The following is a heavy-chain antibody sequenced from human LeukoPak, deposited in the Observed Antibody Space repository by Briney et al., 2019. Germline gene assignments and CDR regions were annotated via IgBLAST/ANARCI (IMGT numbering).Heavy chain of an antibody. CDR2: INGDGTST. Sequence: GGSLRLSCAASGFTFSSYWMHWVRQAPGKGLVWVSRINGDGTSTSYPDSVKGRFTISRDNAKNSLYLQTNSLRAEDTAVYYCAKVLEQLVPDYWGQGTLVTVSS. V-gene: IGHV3-74*01. CDR3: AKVLEQLVPDY. J-gene: IGHJ4*02. CDR1: GFTFSSYW. D-gene: IGHD6-6*01.